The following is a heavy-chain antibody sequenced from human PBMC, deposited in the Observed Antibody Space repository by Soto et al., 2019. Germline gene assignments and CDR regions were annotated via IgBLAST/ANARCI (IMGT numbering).Heavy chain of an antibody. CDR1: GYSISSSKL. D-gene: IGHD6-13*01. J-gene: IGHJ4*02. Sequence: SETLALTFAVSGYSISSSKLWSWVRQPPGNGLECIGEINHSGITNYXXSLKSRVXXSVDNCNNQFSLKLSSVIDADTAVYYCARGERQQLRDYWGQGTLVTVSX. V-gene: IGHV4-4*02. CDR3: ARGERQQLRDY. CDR2: INHSGIT.